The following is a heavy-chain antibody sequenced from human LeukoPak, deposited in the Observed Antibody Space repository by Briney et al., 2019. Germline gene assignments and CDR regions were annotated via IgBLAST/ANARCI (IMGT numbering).Heavy chain of an antibody. J-gene: IGHJ4*02. CDR1: GGTFSSYA. D-gene: IGHD2-15*01. Sequence: ASVNVSCTASGGTFSSYAISWVRQAPGQGLEWMGGIIPIFGTANYAQKFQGRVTITADESTSTAYMELSSLRSEDTAVYYCARDCSGGSCYDYWGQGTLVTVSS. CDR3: ARDCSGGSCYDY. CDR2: IIPIFGTA. V-gene: IGHV1-69*13.